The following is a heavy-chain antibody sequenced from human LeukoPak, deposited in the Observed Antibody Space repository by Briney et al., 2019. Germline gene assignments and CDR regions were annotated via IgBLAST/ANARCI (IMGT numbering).Heavy chain of an antibody. V-gene: IGHV3-49*04. CDR1: GFPFGDFA. CDR2: IKTQVYGGTT. D-gene: IGHD1-1*01. Sequence: GGSLRLSCTTSGFPFGDFAMNWVPQAPGKGLEWVGFIKTQVYGGTTEYGASVKGRFTISRDDSRAIAYLQMNSLKTEDTAVYFCTRDHRDDWNPGYYFDYWGQGTLVTVSS. J-gene: IGHJ4*02. CDR3: TRDHRDDWNPGYYFDY.